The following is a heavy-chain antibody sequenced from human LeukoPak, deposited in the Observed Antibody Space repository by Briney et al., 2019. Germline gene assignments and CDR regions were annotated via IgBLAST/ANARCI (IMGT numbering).Heavy chain of an antibody. D-gene: IGHD3-22*01. CDR2: ISSSGSSV. Sequence: GGSLRLSCAASGFTFNNYELNWVRQAPGKGLEWVSNISSSGSSVYYADSVKGRFIISRDNAKNSLYLQMNSLRAEDTAVYYCARETYSYDSSGNSPFDYWGQGTLVTVSS. CDR3: ARETYSYDSSGNSPFDY. V-gene: IGHV3-48*03. J-gene: IGHJ4*02. CDR1: GFTFNNYE.